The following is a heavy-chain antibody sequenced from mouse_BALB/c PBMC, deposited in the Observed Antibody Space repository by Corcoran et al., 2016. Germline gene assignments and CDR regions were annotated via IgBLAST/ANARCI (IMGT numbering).Heavy chain of an antibody. CDR1: GYTFTDYN. D-gene: IGHD1-1*01. CDR3: ARRDPTVVYFDY. CDR2: INPNNGGT. Sequence: EVLLQQSGPELVKPGASVKIPCKASGYTFTDYNMDWVKQSHGKGLEWIGDINPNNGGTIYNQKFKGKATLTVDKYSSTAYMGLRSLTSEDTAVYYCARRDPTVVYFDYWGQGTTLPVSS. J-gene: IGHJ2*01. V-gene: IGHV1-18*01.